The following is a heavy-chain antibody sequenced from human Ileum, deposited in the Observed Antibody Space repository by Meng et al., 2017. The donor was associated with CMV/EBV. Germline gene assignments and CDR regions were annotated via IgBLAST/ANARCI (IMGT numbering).Heavy chain of an antibody. Sequence: QVQLQESGPGLVTPSQTRSLTCTVSGGSLGGGYYWNWIRQPAGKGLEWIGRIYTSGSTNYNPSLKSRFTISVDTSKNQFSLNLTSVTAADTAVYYCARDSAWLIDQWGQGTLVTVSS. J-gene: IGHJ4*02. CDR1: GGSLGGGYY. CDR2: IYTSGST. CDR3: ARDSAWLIDQ. V-gene: IGHV4-61*02. D-gene: IGHD6-19*01.